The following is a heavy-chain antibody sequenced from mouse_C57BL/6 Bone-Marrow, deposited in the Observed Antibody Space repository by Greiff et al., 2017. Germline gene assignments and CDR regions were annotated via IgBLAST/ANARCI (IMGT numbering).Heavy chain of an antibody. J-gene: IGHJ3*01. V-gene: IGHV1-74*01. CDR3: ASITTVVAPVAY. D-gene: IGHD1-1*01. Sequence: QVQLQQPGAELVKPGASVKVSCKASGYTFTSYWMHWVKQRPGQGLEWIGRIHPSDSDTNYNQKFKGKATLTVDKSSSTAYMQLSSLTSEDSAVYYCASITTVVAPVAYWGQGTLVTVSA. CDR1: GYTFTSYW. CDR2: IHPSDSDT.